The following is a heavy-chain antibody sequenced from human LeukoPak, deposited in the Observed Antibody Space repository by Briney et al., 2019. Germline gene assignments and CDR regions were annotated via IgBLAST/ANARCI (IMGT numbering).Heavy chain of an antibody. CDR3: AREDGSYYLPRYYYYMDV. V-gene: IGHV3-48*03. J-gene: IGHJ6*03. D-gene: IGHD1-26*01. CDR2: ISSSGSTI. Sequence: GGSLRLSCAASGFTFSSYEMNWVRQAPGKGLEWVSYISSSGSTIYYADSVKGRFTISRDNAKNSLYLQMNSLRAEDTAVYYCAREDGSYYLPRYYYYMDVWGKGTTVTVSS. CDR1: GFTFSSYE.